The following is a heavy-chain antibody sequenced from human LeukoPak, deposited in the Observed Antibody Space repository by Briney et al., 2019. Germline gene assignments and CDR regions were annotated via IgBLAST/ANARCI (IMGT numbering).Heavy chain of an antibody. Sequence: GGSLRLSCAASGFTFSSYWMSWVRQAPGKGLEWVAVIWYDGSNKYYADSVKGRFTISRDNSKNTLYLQMNSLRAEDTAVYYCARGVAYYDFWSGYTNDYWGQGTLVTVSS. CDR3: ARGVAYYDFWSGYTNDY. CDR1: GFTFSSYW. CDR2: IWYDGSNK. D-gene: IGHD3-3*01. J-gene: IGHJ4*02. V-gene: IGHV3-33*08.